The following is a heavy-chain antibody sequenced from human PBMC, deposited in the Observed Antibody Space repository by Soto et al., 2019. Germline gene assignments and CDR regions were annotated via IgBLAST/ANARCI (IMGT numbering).Heavy chain of an antibody. J-gene: IGHJ4*02. Sequence: SAPTLVNTTQTLTLTCTFSGFSLSTSGMRVSWIRQPPGKALEWLARIDWDDDKFYSTSLKTRLTISKDNSKNQVVLTMTNMDPVDTAPYYCARIGSGYYFDYWGQGTLVTVS. CDR1: GFSLSTSGMR. V-gene: IGHV2-70*04. D-gene: IGHD3-22*01. CDR2: IDWDDDK. CDR3: ARIGSGYYFDY.